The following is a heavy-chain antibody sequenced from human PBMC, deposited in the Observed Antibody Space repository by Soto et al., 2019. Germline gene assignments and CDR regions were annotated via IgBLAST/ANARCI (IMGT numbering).Heavy chain of an antibody. D-gene: IGHD5-12*01. CDR3: AQDHTSDYEGSGAY. J-gene: IGHJ4*02. Sequence: PGGSLRLSCAASGFTFSSYAMSWVRQAPGKGLEWVSGISDSGGSTYYADSVKGRFTISRDNSKNTLYLQLNSLRAEDTAVYYCAQDHTSDYEGSGAYWGQGTLVTVSS. CDR2: ISDSGGST. V-gene: IGHV3-23*01. CDR1: GFTFSSYA.